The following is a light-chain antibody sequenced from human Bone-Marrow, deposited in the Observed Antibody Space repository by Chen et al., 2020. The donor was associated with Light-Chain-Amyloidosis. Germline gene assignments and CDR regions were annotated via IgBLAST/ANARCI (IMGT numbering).Light chain of an antibody. V-gene: IGKV1-39*01. Sequence: DIQMTQSPSSLSASVGDRVSITCRASQSITTYLNWYQQKPGKAPNLLIYLSSSLQSGVPARFSGSGSGTECTLTITSLQPEDFATYYCQQSYTKTRTFGQGTKLEIK. CDR3: QQSYTKTRT. CDR1: QSITTY. J-gene: IGKJ2*02. CDR2: LSS.